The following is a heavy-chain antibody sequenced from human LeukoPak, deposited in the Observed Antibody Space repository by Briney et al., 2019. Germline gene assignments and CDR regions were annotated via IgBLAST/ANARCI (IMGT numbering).Heavy chain of an antibody. CDR3: TTMAAAGHFDF. D-gene: IGHD6-13*01. CDR1: GFTFSNAW. Sequence: GGSLRLSCAASGFTFSNAWMSWVRQAPGKGLEWVGHIKSKGDGGTTDYAAPVKGRFTISRDDSKNTLYLQMNSLKTEDTAVYYCTTMAAAGHFDFRGQGTLVTVSS. V-gene: IGHV3-15*01. J-gene: IGHJ4*02. CDR2: IKSKGDGGTT.